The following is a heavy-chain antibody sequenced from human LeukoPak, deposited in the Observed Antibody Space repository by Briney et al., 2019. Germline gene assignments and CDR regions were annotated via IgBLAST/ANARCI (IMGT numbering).Heavy chain of an antibody. CDR1: GGTFSSYA. CDR3: ARDGVYYYDSSGYYDY. CDR2: IIPIFGTA. D-gene: IGHD3-22*01. V-gene: IGHV1-69*05. Sequence: SVKVSCKASGGTFSSYAISWVRQAPGQGLEWMGRIIPIFGTANYAQKFQGRVTITTDESTSTAHMELSSLRSEDTAVYYCARDGVYYYDSSGYYDYWGQGTLVTVSS. J-gene: IGHJ4*02.